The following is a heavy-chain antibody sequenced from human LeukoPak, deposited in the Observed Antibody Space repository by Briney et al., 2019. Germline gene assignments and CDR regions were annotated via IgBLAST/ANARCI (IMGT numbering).Heavy chain of an antibody. J-gene: IGHJ4*02. CDR2: IYTSGST. CDR1: GGSISSGSYY. V-gene: IGHV4-61*02. CDR3: ARGGSTIFGVVSNDY. D-gene: IGHD3-3*01. Sequence: SETLSLTCTVSGGSISSGSYYWSWIRQPAGNGLEWIGRIYTSGSTNYNPSLKSRVTISVDTSKNQFSLKLSSVTAADTAVYYCARGGSTIFGVVSNDYWGQGTLVTVSS.